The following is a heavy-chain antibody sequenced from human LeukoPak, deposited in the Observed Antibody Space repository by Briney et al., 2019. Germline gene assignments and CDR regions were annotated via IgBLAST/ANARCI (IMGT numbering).Heavy chain of an antibody. CDR2: MNPNSGNT. J-gene: IGHJ4*02. CDR3: ARALRVRYFDWLPPYYFGY. CDR1: GYTFTSYD. D-gene: IGHD3-9*01. Sequence: GASVKVSCKASGYTFTSYDINWVRQATGQGLEWMGWMNPNSGNTGYAQKFQGRVTMTRNTSISTAYMELSSLRSEDTAVYYCARALRVRYFDWLPPYYFGYWGQGTLVTVSS. V-gene: IGHV1-8*01.